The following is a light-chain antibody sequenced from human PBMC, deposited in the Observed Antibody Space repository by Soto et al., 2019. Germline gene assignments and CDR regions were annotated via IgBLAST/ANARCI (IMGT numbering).Light chain of an antibody. Sequence: DIQMTQSPSSLSASVGDRVTITCRASQDIRDYLVWYQQRPGKVPSLLIYAASTLQSGVPSRFSGSGFGTDFTLTISSLQSEDVAAYYCQKYGYAPYTLGRGAKVDV. V-gene: IGKV1-27*01. J-gene: IGKJ3*01. CDR1: QDIRDY. CDR2: AAS. CDR3: QKYGYAPYT.